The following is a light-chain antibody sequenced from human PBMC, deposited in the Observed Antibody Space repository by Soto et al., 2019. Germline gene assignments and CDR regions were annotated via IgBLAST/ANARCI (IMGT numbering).Light chain of an antibody. Sequence: IVLTQSPGPLSFSPGERATLSCLASQSVSNRYLAWYQQKPGQAPRLLIYGASSRATGIPDRFSGGGSGTDFTLTISRLEPEDFAVYYCQQYDSSWTFDQGTKVDIK. J-gene: IGKJ1*01. V-gene: IGKV3-20*01. CDR1: QSVSNRY. CDR2: GAS. CDR3: QQYDSSWT.